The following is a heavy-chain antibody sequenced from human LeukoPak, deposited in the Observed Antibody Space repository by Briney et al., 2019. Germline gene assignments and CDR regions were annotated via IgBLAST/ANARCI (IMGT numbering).Heavy chain of an antibody. Sequence: GGSLRLSCAASGFTFSTYSMNWVRQAPGKGLEWVSPISGSGGSTYYADSVKGRFTISRDNSKNTLSLQMNSLRAEDTAVYYCAIGYSSGWTFDYWGQGTLVTVSS. CDR2: ISGSGGST. J-gene: IGHJ4*02. D-gene: IGHD6-19*01. V-gene: IGHV3-23*01. CDR3: AIGYSSGWTFDY. CDR1: GFTFSTYS.